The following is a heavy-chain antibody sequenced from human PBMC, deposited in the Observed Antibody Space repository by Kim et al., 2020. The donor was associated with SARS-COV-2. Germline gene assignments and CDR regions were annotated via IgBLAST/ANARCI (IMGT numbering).Heavy chain of an antibody. V-gene: IGHV4-59*13. CDR1: GGSISSYY. D-gene: IGHD5-12*01. Sequence: SETLSLTCTVSGGSISSYYWSWIRQPPGKGLEWIGYIYYSGSTNYNPSLKSRVTISVDTSKNQFSLKLSSVTAADTAVYYCARPRGRWLQFGPYDYWGQG. CDR3: ARPRGRWLQFGPYDY. CDR2: IYYSGST. J-gene: IGHJ4*02.